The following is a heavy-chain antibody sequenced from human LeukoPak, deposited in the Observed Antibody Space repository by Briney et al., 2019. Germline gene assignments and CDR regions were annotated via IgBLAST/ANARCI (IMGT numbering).Heavy chain of an antibody. CDR1: GGSIRSGSHY. Sequence: SETLSLTCTVSGGSIRSGSHYWAWTRQPPGKELEWIGSIYYSGSTYYNPSLENRVTISIDTSKNHFSLKLSSLSAADTSVYYCAKRDDSGGNLVDLWGQGTLVTVS. J-gene: IGHJ4*02. V-gene: IGHV4-39*02. D-gene: IGHD3-22*01. CDR3: AKRDDSGGNLVDL. CDR2: IYYSGST.